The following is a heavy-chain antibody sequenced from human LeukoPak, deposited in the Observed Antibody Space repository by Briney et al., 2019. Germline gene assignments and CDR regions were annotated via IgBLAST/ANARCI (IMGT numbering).Heavy chain of an antibody. CDR2: IYYSGST. V-gene: IGHV4-59*08. D-gene: IGHD6-19*01. CDR3: ARHGDSSGLDY. Sequence: SETLSLTCTVSGGSISSYYWSWIRQPPGKGLEWIGYIYYSGSTNYNPSLKSRVTISVDTSKNQFSLKLSSVTAADTAVYYCARHGDSSGLDYWGQGTLVTVSS. J-gene: IGHJ4*02. CDR1: GGSISSYY.